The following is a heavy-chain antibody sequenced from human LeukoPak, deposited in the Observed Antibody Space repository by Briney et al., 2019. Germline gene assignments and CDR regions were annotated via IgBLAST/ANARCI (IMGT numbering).Heavy chain of an antibody. CDR1: GGSFSGYY. D-gene: IGHD1-26*01. CDR3: ARGLGVLNGSYYFRYYYMDV. J-gene: IGHJ6*03. V-gene: IGHV4-34*01. CDR2: INHSGST. Sequence: SETLSLTCAVYGGSFSGYYWSWIRQPPGKGLEWIGEINHSGSTNYNPSLKSRVTISVDTSKNQFSLKLSSVTAADTAVYYCARGLGVLNGSYYFRYYYMDVWGKGTTVTVSS.